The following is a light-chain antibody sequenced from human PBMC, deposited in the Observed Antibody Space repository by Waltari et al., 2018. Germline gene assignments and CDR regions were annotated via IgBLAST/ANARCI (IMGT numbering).Light chain of an antibody. CDR3: AAWDDSLNGVV. Sequence: QSVLTQPPSESGTPGQRVTISCSGSSSSIGRNPANWYQQPPGTAPKLIVHRNNRRPSGVPDRFSGSRSGTSASLAISGLQSEDEADYYCAAWDDSLNGVVFGGGTKLTVL. J-gene: IGLJ2*01. V-gene: IGLV1-44*01. CDR1: SSSIGRNP. CDR2: RNN.